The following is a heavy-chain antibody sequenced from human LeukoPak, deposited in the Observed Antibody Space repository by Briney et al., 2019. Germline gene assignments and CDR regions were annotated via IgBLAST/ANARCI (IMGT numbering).Heavy chain of an antibody. CDR1: GYTFTSNH. CDR2: ISPSGDST. D-gene: IGHD6-6*01. CDR3: AKIAARDTGEGY. Sequence: ASVKISCKASGYTFTSNHIHWVRQAPGQGLEWMGVISPSGDSTSYAPKFQGRVTVTRDTSTSTVYMELSSLRSEDTGMYYCAKIAARDTGEGYWGQGTPVTVSS. J-gene: IGHJ4*02. V-gene: IGHV1-46*01.